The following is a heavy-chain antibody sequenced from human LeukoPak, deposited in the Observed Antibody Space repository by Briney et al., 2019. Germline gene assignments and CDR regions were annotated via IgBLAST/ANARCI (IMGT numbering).Heavy chain of an antibody. D-gene: IGHD1-26*01. V-gene: IGHV3-7*01. CDR3: ARGSRGSYRGGEFDY. CDR1: GFTFSSYW. J-gene: IGHJ4*02. Sequence: GGSLRLSCTASGFTFSSYWMSWVRQAPGKGLEWVANIKQDGSEKYYVDSVKGRFTISRDNAKNSLYLQMNSLRAEDTAVYYCARGSRGSYRGGEFDYWGQGTLATVSS. CDR2: IKQDGSEK.